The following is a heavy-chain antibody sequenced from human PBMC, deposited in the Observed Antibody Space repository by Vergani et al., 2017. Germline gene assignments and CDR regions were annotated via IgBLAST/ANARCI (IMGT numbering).Heavy chain of an antibody. J-gene: IGHJ4*02. V-gene: IGHV4-34*01. D-gene: IGHD3-22*01. CDR1: GGSLSGYY. CDR2: INHSGTI. CDR3: ARMGGYDEGDAFRIGYFDS. Sequence: QVQLQQWGPGLLKPSETLSLTCAVYGGSLSGYYWSWIRLAPGKGLEWIGEINHSGTINYNPTLKSPFNVSIDTSRDHFSLKLRSVSAADTAVYFCARMGGYDEGDAFRIGYFDSWGPGILVTVSS.